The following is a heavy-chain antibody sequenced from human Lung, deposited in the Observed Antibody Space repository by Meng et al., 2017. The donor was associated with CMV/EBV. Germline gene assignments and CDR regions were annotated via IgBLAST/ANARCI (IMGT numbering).Heavy chain of an antibody. V-gene: IGHV1-46*01. CDR3: ARDNEDPEGYQLLYKRESWFDP. CDR2: INPSGGST. Sequence: XVKVSCXASGYTFTSYYMHWVRQAPGQGLEWMGIINPSGGSTSYAQKFQGRVTMTRDTSTSTVYMELSSLRSEDTAVYYCARDNEDPEGYQLLYKRESWFDPWGQGTLVTVSS. D-gene: IGHD2-2*02. J-gene: IGHJ5*02. CDR1: GYTFTSYY.